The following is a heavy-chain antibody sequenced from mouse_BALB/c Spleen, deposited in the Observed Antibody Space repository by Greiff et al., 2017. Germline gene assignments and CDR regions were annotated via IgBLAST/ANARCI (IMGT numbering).Heavy chain of an antibody. CDR1: GFTFNTYA. CDR3: VRESDGNFAY. CDR2: IRSKSNNYAT. V-gene: IGHV10-3*03. D-gene: IGHD2-1*01. Sequence: EVQLVESGGGLVQPKGSLKLSCAASGFTFNTYAMHWVCQAPGKGLEWVARIRSKSNNYATYYADSVKDRFTISRDDSQSMLYLQMNNLKTEDTAMYYCVRESDGNFAYWGQGTLVTVSA. J-gene: IGHJ3*01.